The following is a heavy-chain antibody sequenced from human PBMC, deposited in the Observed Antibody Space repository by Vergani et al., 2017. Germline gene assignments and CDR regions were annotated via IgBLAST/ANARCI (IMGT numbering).Heavy chain of an antibody. D-gene: IGHD3-22*01. Sequence: EVQLVESGGGLVQPGGSLRLSCAASGFTFSSYSMNWVRQAPGKGLEWVSYISSSSSTIYYADSVKGRFTISRDNAKNSLYLQMNSLRAEDTAVYYCARDSPLXNYYDSSGHPPGGYWGQGTLVTVSS. CDR1: GFTFSSYS. J-gene: IGHJ4*02. CDR2: ISSSSSTI. CDR3: ARDSPLXNYYDSSGHPPGGY. V-gene: IGHV3-48*01.